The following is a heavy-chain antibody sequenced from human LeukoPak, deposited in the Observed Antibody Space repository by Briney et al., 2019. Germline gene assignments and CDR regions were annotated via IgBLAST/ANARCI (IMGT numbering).Heavy chain of an antibody. CDR2: ISSSSSYI. CDR1: GFTFGTYN. J-gene: IGHJ5*02. D-gene: IGHD4-23*01. V-gene: IGHV3-21*01. Sequence: GGSLRLSCAASGFTFGTYNMNWVRQAPGKRLEWVSSISSSSSYIYYADSLKGRFTISRDNAKNSLYLQMNSLRAEDTAVYYCARDNSVEDTAWWFDPWGQGTLVTVSS. CDR3: ARDNSVEDTAWWFDP.